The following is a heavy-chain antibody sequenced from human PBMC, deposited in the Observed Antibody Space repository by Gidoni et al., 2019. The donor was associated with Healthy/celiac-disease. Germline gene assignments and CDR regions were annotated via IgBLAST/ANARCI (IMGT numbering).Heavy chain of an antibody. Sequence: QVQLVQSGAEVKKPGASVKVSCKASVYTFTSYGIRWVRQAPGQGLEWMGGISAYNGNTNYAQKLKGRVTMTTDTATSTAYMELRSLRSDDTAVYYCARVSVLELRLGWFDPWGQGTLVTVSS. CDR1: VYTFTSYG. J-gene: IGHJ5*02. CDR3: ARVSVLELRLGWFDP. V-gene: IGHV1-18*01. CDR2: ISAYNGNT. D-gene: IGHD1-7*01.